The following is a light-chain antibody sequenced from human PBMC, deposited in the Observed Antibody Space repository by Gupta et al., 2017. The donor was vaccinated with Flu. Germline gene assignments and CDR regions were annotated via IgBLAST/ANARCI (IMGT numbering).Light chain of an antibody. CDR2: DAS. V-gene: IGKV1-39*01. CDR3: QQTFNTPHA. Sequence: DIQVTQSPSSLSAAVGDRVTITCRASQYISTYLNWYQHKPGKAPNVLIYDASSLPSEVPSRFTGSGSGTEFTLTINSLQPEDSATYYCQQTFNTPHAFGQGTKLEI. J-gene: IGKJ2*01. CDR1: QYISTY.